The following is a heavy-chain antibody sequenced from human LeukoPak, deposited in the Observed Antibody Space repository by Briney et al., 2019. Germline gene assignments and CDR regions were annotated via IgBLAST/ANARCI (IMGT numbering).Heavy chain of an antibody. CDR2: IYYSGTT. CDR1: GGSISSYY. J-gene: IGHJ1*01. Sequence: SETLSLTCTVSGGSISSYYWSWIRQPPGKGLEWIGYIYYSGTTNYNPSLKSRVTISVDTSKNQFSLKLSSVTAADTAVYYCARLYASGSYVYFHHWGQGTLVTVSS. D-gene: IGHD3-10*01. V-gene: IGHV4-59*01. CDR3: ARLYASGSYVYFHH.